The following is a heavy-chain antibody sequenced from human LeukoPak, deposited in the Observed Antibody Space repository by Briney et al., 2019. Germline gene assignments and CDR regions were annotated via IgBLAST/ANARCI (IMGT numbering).Heavy chain of an antibody. CDR1: GFTFSNDW. CDR2: IKGDGREK. V-gene: IGHV3-7*01. D-gene: IGHD4-11*01. CDR3: ARDRTNDYSNDVGAFDI. Sequence: PGGSLRLSCAASGFTFSNDWMSWVRQAPGKGLEWVANIKGDGREKYYVDSVKGRFTISRDNAKNSLYLQMNSLRAGDTAVYHCARDRTNDYSNDVGAFDIWGQGTMVTVSS. J-gene: IGHJ3*02.